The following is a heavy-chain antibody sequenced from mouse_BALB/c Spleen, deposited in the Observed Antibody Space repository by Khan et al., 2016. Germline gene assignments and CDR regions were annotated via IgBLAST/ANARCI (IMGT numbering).Heavy chain of an antibody. CDR2: IFPGSDSS. Sequence: VKLVESGAELMKPGASVKISCRATGYTFSNYWIDWIKQRPGHGLEWVGEIFPGSDSSNYNENFKGKATFTAETSSNTAYIQLSSLTSEDSAVYYCARGAYWGQGTLVTVSA. V-gene: IGHV1-9*01. CDR1: GYTFSNYW. J-gene: IGHJ3*01. CDR3: ARGAY.